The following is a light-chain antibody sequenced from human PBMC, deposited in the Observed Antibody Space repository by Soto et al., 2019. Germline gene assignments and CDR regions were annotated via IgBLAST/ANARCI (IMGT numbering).Light chain of an antibody. CDR1: QSISNH. CDR3: QQSYCSPPT. Sequence: FPVTLPATAWSAYVADVVIIICRASQSISNHLNWYQQKPGKAPKLLIFAASSLQSGVPSRFSGSRSGPDFTLTISSLQPEDFTTYCCQQSYCSPPTFGQGTKVEI. J-gene: IGKJ1*01. CDR2: AAS. V-gene: IGKV1-39*01.